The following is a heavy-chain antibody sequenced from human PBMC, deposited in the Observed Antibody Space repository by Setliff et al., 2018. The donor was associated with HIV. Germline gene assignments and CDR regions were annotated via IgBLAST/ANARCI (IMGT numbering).Heavy chain of an antibody. CDR2: IYHSGST. J-gene: IGHJ6*03. V-gene: IGHV4-38-2*02. Sequence: ETLSLTCTVSGYSISSGYYWGWIRQPPGKGLEWIGSIYHSGSTYYNPSLKSRVTISVDTSKNQFSLKLSSVTAADTAVYYCARAMRGVVVTNMYYYYNMDVWGKGTTVTVSS. CDR3: ARAMRGVVVTNMYYYYNMDV. D-gene: IGHD2-21*02. CDR1: GYSISSGYY.